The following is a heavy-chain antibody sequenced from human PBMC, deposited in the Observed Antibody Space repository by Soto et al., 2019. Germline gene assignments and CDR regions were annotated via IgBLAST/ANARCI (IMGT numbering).Heavy chain of an antibody. Sequence: GGSLRLSCAVSRFTFSSYWMSWVRQAPGKGLEWVANIKQDGSEKYYVDSVKGRFTISRDNAKNSLYLQMNSLRAEDTAVYYCARNGILWFGESIFDYWGQGTRVTVSS. D-gene: IGHD3-10*01. CDR1: RFTFSSYW. CDR3: ARNGILWFGESIFDY. J-gene: IGHJ4*02. V-gene: IGHV3-7*04. CDR2: IKQDGSEK.